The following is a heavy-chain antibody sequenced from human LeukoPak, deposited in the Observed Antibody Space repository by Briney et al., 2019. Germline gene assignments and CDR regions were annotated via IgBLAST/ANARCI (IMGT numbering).Heavy chain of an antibody. CDR2: IYYSGST. V-gene: IGHV4-39*01. CDR1: GGSISSTSYY. Sequence: SETLSLTCTVSGGSISSTSYYWGWIRQPPGKGLEWIGSIYYSGSTSYNPSLRSRVTISVDTSKDQFSLKLSSVAAADTAVYYCARTQYSTSPEGYYYYYCMDVWGKGTPVTVSS. D-gene: IGHD6-6*01. J-gene: IGHJ6*03. CDR3: ARTQYSTSPEGYYYYYCMDV.